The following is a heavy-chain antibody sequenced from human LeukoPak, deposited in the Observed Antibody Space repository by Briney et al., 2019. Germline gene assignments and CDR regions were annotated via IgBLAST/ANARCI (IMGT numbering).Heavy chain of an antibody. Sequence: PSETLSLTCTVSGGSLSSYYWSWIRQPPGKGLEWIGYIYYSGSTNYTPSLKSRVTISVDTSKNQFSLKLSSVTAADTAVYYCAGHHPRNTVDFWGQGTLVTVSS. J-gene: IGHJ4*02. CDR3: AGHHPRNTVDF. CDR1: GGSLSSYY. CDR2: IYYSGST. V-gene: IGHV4-59*08. D-gene: IGHD2/OR15-2a*01.